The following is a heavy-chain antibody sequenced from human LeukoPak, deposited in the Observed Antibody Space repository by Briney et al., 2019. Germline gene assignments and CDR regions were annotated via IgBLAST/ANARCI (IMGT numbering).Heavy chain of an antibody. V-gene: IGHV3-21*04. CDR1: GFTFSTYT. J-gene: IGHJ5*02. Sequence: PGGSLRLSCAASGFTFSTYTMNWVRQAPGKGLEWVSPISSRSSSIYYADSVKGRFTISRDNAKNSLYLQMNSLRAEDTALYYCARDWVAVAGTNWFDPWGQGTLVTVSS. CDR2: ISSRSSSI. D-gene: IGHD6-19*01. CDR3: ARDWVAVAGTNWFDP.